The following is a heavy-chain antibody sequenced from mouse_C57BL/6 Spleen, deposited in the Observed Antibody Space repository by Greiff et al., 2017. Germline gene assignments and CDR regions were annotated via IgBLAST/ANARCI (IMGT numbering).Heavy chain of an antibody. D-gene: IGHD2-3*01. J-gene: IGHJ4*01. CDR2: ISGGGGNT. Sequence: EVMLVESGGGLVKPGGSLKLSCAASGFTFSSYTMSWVRQTPEKRLEWVATISGGGGNTYYPDSVKGRFTISRDTAKNTLYLQMNSLRSEDTALYYCARHSASMYDGDYGYAMDVWGKGTTVTVSS. CDR3: ARHSASMYDGDYGYAMDV. CDR1: GFTFSSYT. V-gene: IGHV5-9*01.